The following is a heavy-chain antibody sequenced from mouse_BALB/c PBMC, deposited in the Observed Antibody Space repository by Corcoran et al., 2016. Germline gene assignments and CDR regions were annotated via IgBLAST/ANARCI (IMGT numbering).Heavy chain of an antibody. J-gene: IGHJ4*01. CDR1: GYSITSGYY. CDR3: ARSWLRRNYYAMDY. D-gene: IGHD2-2*01. Sequence: DVQLQESGPGLVKPSQSLSLTCSVTGYSITSGYYWNWIRQFPGNKLEWMGCISYDGSNNYNPSLKNRISITRDTSKNQFFLKLNSVTTEDTATYYCARSWLRRNYYAMDYWGQGTSVTVSS. V-gene: IGHV3-6*02. CDR2: ISYDGSN.